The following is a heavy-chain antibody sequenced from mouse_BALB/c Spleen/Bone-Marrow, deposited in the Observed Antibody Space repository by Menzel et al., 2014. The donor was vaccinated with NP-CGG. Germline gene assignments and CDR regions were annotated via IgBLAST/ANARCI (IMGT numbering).Heavy chain of an antibody. J-gene: IGHJ2*01. V-gene: IGHV5-17*02. CDR2: ISSGSSTI. CDR3: ARSGSSSGYFDY. CDR1: GFTFSSFG. Sequence: EVMLVESGVGLVRPGGSRKLSCAASGFTFSSFGMHWVRQAPEKGLEWVAYISSGSSTIYYADTVMGRFTISRDNPKNTLFLQMTSLRSEDTAMYYCARSGSSSGYFDYWGQGTTLTVSS. D-gene: IGHD1-1*01.